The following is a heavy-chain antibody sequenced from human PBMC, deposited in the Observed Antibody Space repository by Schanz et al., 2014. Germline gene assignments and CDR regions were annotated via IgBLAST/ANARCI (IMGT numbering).Heavy chain of an antibody. Sequence: VQVVESGGGLVKPGGSLRLSCTASGFPFSDYFMAWIRQPPGRGLEWVSYIGNGGVTIYYADSVKGRFTISRDNAKNSLYLQMNSLRAEDTAVYHCVSSGSYSSYAFWGQGTLVTVSS. J-gene: IGHJ4*02. CDR1: GFPFSDYF. V-gene: IGHV3-11*04. CDR3: VSSGSYSSYAF. D-gene: IGHD3-10*01. CDR2: IGNGGVTI.